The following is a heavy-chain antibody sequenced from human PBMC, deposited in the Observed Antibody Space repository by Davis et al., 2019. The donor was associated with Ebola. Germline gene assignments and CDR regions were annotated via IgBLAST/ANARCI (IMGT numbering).Heavy chain of an antibody. D-gene: IGHD3-3*01. CDR3: ARDGVWDDFWIGFMDV. Sequence: PGGSLRLSCAASGFTFSNYWMSWVRQAPGKGLEWVANIKEDGSEKYYVDSVKGRFTISRDNAKNSLHLQVNSLRAEDTAVYYCARDGVWDDFWIGFMDVWGQGTTVTVSS. CDR1: GFTFSNYW. J-gene: IGHJ6*02. CDR2: IKEDGSEK. V-gene: IGHV3-7*03.